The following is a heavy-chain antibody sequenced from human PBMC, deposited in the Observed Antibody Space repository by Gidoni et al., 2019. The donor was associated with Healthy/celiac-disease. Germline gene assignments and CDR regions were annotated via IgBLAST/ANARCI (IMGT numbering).Heavy chain of an antibody. D-gene: IGHD1-26*01. V-gene: IGHV4-39*07. CDR2: IYYSGST. CDR1: GGSISSSSYY. CDR3: ARDKVGASWELVYYYYYYGMDV. Sequence: QLQLQESGPGLVKPSETLSLTCTVSGGSISSSSYYWGWIRQPPGKGLEWIGSIYYSGSTDYNPSLKSRVTISVDTSKNQFSLKLSSVTAADTAVYYCARDKVGASWELVYYYYYYGMDVWGQGTTVTVSS. J-gene: IGHJ6*02.